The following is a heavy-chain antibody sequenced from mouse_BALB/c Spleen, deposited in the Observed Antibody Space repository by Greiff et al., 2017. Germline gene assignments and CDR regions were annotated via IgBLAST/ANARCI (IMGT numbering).Heavy chain of an antibody. CDR3: ARNFGNRYYAMDY. V-gene: IGHV2-4-1*01. Sequence: VKLKESGPGLVQPSQSLSITCTVSGFSLTSYGVHWVRQSPGKGLEWLGVIWSGGSTDYNAAFISRLSISKDNSKSQVFFKMNSLQADDTSIYYCARNFGNRYYAMDYWGQGTSVTVSS. CDR2: IWSGGST. J-gene: IGHJ4*01. CDR1: GFSLTSYG. D-gene: IGHD2-1*01.